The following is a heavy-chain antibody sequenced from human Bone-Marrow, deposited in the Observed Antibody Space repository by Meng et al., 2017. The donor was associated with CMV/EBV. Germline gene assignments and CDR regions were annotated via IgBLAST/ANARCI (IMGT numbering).Heavy chain of an antibody. J-gene: IGHJ4*02. D-gene: IGHD3-10*01. CDR3: ARGSATKPAFFDH. CDR2: ISGSGGST. CDR1: GFTFSSYA. V-gene: IGHV3-23*01. Sequence: GESLKVSCAASGFTFSSYAMSWVRQAPGKGLEWVSAISGSGGSTYYADSVKGRFTISRDSLENTLYLQMNSLRAEDTAVYYCARGSATKPAFFDHWGQGTLVTVSS.